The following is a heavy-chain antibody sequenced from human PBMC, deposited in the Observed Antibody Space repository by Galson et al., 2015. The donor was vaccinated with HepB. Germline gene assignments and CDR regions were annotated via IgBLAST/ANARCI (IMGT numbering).Heavy chain of an antibody. Sequence: SLRLSCAASGFTFSSYGMHWVRQAPGKGLGWVAVISYDGSNKYYADSVKGRFTISRDNSKNTLYLQMDSLRAEDTAVYYCAKAEEFMTTVTDAGDYYYGMDVWGQGTTVTVSS. V-gene: IGHV3-30*18. CDR3: AKAEEFMTTVTDAGDYYYGMDV. D-gene: IGHD4-17*01. J-gene: IGHJ6*02. CDR2: ISYDGSNK. CDR1: GFTFSSYG.